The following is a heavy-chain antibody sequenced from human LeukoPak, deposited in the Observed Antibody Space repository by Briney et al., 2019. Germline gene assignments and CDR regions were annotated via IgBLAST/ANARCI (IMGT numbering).Heavy chain of an antibody. CDR3: ARAYMDTAMVALGY. V-gene: IGHV1-46*01. J-gene: IGHJ4*02. CDR2: INPSGTGT. D-gene: IGHD5-18*01. Sequence: WASVKVSCKASGDTFSTYYMHWVRQAPGQGLEWMGIINPSGTGTSYAQRFRGRVTMTRAPPTSTLYMELSSLRSEDTAVYYYARAYMDTAMVALGYWGQGTLVTVSS. CDR1: GDTFSTYY.